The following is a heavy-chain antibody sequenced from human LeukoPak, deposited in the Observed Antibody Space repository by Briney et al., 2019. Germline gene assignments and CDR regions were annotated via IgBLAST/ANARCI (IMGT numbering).Heavy chain of an antibody. CDR3: AKSEGFDP. CDR2: ISYDGSNK. V-gene: IGHV3-30*18. Sequence: GRSLRLSCAASGFTFSSYGMHWVRQAPGKGLEWVAVISYDGSNKYYADSVKGRFTISRDNSKNTLYLQMNSLRAEDTAVYYCAKSEGFDPWGQGTLVTVSS. CDR1: GFTFSSYG. J-gene: IGHJ5*02.